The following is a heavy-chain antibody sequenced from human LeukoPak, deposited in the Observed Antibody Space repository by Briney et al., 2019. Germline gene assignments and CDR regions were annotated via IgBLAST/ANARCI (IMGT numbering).Heavy chain of an antibody. CDR2: INPNSGGT. D-gene: IGHD3-3*01. CDR3: ARTAYLEWLFFDY. J-gene: IGHJ4*02. V-gene: IGHV1-2*02. Sequence: GESLKISCKASGYTFIGSYMHWVRQAPGQGLEWMGWINPNSGGTNYAQKFQGRVTMTRDTSISTAYMELSRLRSDDTAVYYCARTAYLEWLFFDYWGQGTLVTVSS. CDR1: GYTFIGSY.